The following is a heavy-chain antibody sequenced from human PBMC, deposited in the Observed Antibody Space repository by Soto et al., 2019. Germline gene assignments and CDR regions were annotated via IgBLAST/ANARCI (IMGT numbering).Heavy chain of an antibody. J-gene: IGHJ4*02. Sequence: QVQLVESGGGLVKPGGSLRLSCAASGFTFSDYYMSWIRQAPGKGLEWVSYISSSDNIIYYADSVKGRYTISRDNAKNSLYLQMNSLRAEDTAVYYCARDLGYYDSSGYFDYLGQGTLVTVSS. CDR2: ISSSDNII. CDR3: ARDLGYYDSSGYFDY. V-gene: IGHV3-11*01. D-gene: IGHD3-22*01. CDR1: GFTFSDYY.